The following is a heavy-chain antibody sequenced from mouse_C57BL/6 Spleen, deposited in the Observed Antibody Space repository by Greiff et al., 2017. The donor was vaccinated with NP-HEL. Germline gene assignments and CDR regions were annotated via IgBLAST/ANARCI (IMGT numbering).Heavy chain of an antibody. V-gene: IGHV5-16*01. CDR3: ARDPLYGSRGYFDV. J-gene: IGHJ1*03. D-gene: IGHD1-1*01. Sequence: EVKLLESEGGLVQPGSSMKLSCTASGFTFSDYYMAWVRQVPEKGLEWVANINYDGSSTYYLDSLKSRFIISRDNAKNILYLQMSSLKSEDTATYYGARDPLYGSRGYFDVWGTGTTVTVSS. CDR2: INYDGSST. CDR1: GFTFSDYY.